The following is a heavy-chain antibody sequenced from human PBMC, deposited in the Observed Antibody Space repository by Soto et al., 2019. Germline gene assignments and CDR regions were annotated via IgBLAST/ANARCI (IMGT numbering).Heavy chain of an antibody. CDR2: IYYSGST. Sequence: QVQLQESGPGLVKTSETLSLTCTVSGGSVSSVSYYWSWIRQPPGKGLEWIGYIYYSGSTNYNPSLKSRVTMSVDTSMNKFSMKLSSVTAADPAVYYCARYCSSVNCHGFDPWGQGTLVTVSS. CDR1: GGSVSSVSYY. D-gene: IGHD2-2*01. J-gene: IGHJ5*02. CDR3: ARYCSSVNCHGFDP. V-gene: IGHV4-61*01.